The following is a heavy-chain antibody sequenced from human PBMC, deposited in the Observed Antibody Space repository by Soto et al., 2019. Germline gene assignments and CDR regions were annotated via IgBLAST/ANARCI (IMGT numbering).Heavy chain of an antibody. V-gene: IGHV3-21*01. Sequence: PVGSLILSCAASGFTFSSYVMSWVRQAPGKGLEWVSTISSTSSCTYYADSVKGRFTISRDNANNSLFLQMNSLRAEDTAVYYCARDLALAGNYWGQGALVTVS. CDR3: ARDLALAGNY. D-gene: IGHD6-19*01. CDR2: ISSTSSCT. CDR1: GFTFSSYV. J-gene: IGHJ4*02.